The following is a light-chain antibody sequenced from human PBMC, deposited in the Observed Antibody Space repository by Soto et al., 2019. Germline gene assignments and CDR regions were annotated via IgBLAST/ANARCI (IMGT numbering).Light chain of an antibody. J-gene: IGKJ5*01. CDR1: QSVGNN. Sequence: EIVMTQSPVTLSVSPGERVTLSCRASQSVGNNLAWHQQKPGQAPRLLIYGASTRATGFPARFSGSGYGTEFTLTISSLQQEDFAVYYCQQHNSWQSTFGQGTRLEI. CDR2: GAS. V-gene: IGKV3-15*01. CDR3: QQHNSWQST.